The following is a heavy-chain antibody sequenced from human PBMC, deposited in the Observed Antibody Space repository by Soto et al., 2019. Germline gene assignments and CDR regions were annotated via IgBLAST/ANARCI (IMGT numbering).Heavy chain of an antibody. D-gene: IGHD5-12*01. J-gene: IGHJ4*02. CDR3: ARDSVSTIGDFDN. CDR1: GYSFTGYC. CDR2: INPNSGAT. Sequence: ASVKVSCKASGYSFTGYCLHWVRQAPGQGLEWLGWINPNSGATNHAQKFQGRVTMTRDRSITTAYMDLNRLTSDDTAVYYCARDSVSTIGDFDNWGQGTLVTVSS. V-gene: IGHV1-2*02.